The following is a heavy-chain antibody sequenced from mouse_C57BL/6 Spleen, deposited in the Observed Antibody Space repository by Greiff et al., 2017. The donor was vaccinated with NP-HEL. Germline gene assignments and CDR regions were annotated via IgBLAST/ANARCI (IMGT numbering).Heavy chain of an antibody. CDR3: ARSGDYYGSSPFAY. Sequence: EVQVVESGPELVKPGASVKISCKASGYSFTGYYMHWVKQSHGNILDWIGYIYPYNGVSSYNQKFKGKATLTVDKSSSTAYMELRSLTSEDSAVYYCARSGDYYGSSPFAYWGQGTLVTVSA. J-gene: IGHJ3*01. CDR2: IYPYNGVS. CDR1: GYSFTGYY. V-gene: IGHV1-31*01. D-gene: IGHD1-1*01.